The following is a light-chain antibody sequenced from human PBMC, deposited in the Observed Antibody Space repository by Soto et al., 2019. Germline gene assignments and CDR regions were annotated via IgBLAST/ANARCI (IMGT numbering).Light chain of an antibody. CDR3: ATWDSSLIAGV. J-gene: IGLJ2*01. Sequence: QSVLTQPPSVSAAPGQKVTISCSGSSSNIGNNFVSWYQHLPGTAPKLLIYDNNKRPSGIPDRFSGTKSGTSATLGITGLQTGDEVHYYCATWDSSLIAGVFGGGTKVTVL. CDR2: DNN. CDR1: SSNIGNNF. V-gene: IGLV1-51*01.